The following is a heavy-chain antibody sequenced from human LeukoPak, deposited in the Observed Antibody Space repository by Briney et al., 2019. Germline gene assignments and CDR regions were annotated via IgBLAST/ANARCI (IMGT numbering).Heavy chain of an antibody. CDR2: IWYDGSNK. CDR1: GFTFSSYG. CDR3: ARDYYDSSGYDALDY. D-gene: IGHD3-22*01. V-gene: IGHV3-33*01. Sequence: GGSLRLSCAASGFTFSSYGMHWVRQAPGKGLEWVAVIWYDGSNKYYADSVKGRFTISRDNSKNTLYLQTNSLRAEDTAVYYCARDYYDSSGYDALDYWGQGTLVTVSS. J-gene: IGHJ4*02.